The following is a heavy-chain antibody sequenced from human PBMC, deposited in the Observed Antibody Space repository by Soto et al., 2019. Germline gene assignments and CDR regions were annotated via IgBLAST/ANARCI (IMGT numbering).Heavy chain of an antibody. V-gene: IGHV2-70*04. CDR2: IDWDDDK. D-gene: IGHD6-13*01. J-gene: IGHJ5*02. Sequence: ESGPTLVNPTQTLTLTCTFSGFSLSTSGMRVSWIRQPPGKALEWLARIDWDDDKLYSTSLKTRLTISKDTSKNQVVLTMTNMDPVDTATYYCARSIVAAGNRWFDPWGQETLVTVSS. CDR1: GFSLSTSGMR. CDR3: ARSIVAAGNRWFDP.